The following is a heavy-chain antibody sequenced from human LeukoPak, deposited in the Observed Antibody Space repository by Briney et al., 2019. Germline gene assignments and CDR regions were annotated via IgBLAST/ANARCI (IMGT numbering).Heavy chain of an antibody. CDR3: ARISGNWFDS. J-gene: IGHJ5*01. CDR1: GFTFSSYE. Sequence: PGGSLRLSCAASGFTFSSYEMNWVRQAPGKGLEWVSYISSSGSTIYYADSVKGRFTISRDNAKDSVYLQMNSLRAEDTAVYYCARISGNWFDSWGQGTLVTVSS. D-gene: IGHD3-10*01. V-gene: IGHV3-48*03. CDR2: ISSSGSTI.